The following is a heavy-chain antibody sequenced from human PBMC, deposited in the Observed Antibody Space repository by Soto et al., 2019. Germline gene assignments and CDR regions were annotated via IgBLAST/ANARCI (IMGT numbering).Heavy chain of an antibody. Sequence: QVQLVESGGGVVQPGRSLRLSCAASGFTFSSYAMHWVRQAPGKGLEWVAVISYDGSNKYYADSVKGRFTISRDNSKKTLYLQMNSLRAEDTAVYYWARDLEVAVAGAWGQGTLVTVSS. V-gene: IGHV3-30-3*01. CDR3: ARDLEVAVAGA. CDR2: ISYDGSNK. J-gene: IGHJ5*02. CDR1: GFTFSSYA. D-gene: IGHD6-19*01.